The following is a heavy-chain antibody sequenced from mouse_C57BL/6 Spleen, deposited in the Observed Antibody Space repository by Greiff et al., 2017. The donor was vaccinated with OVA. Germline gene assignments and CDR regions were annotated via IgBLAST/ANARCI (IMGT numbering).Heavy chain of an antibody. CDR2: IRSKSNNYAT. Sequence: GGGLVQPKGSLKLSCAASGFSFNTYAMNWVRQAPGKGLEWVARIRSKSNNYATYYADSVKDRFTISRDDSESMLYLQMNNLKTEDTAMYYCVRRGYYGYYYAMDYWGQGTSVTVSS. D-gene: IGHD1-1*01. CDR3: VRRGYYGYYYAMDY. V-gene: IGHV10-1*01. J-gene: IGHJ4*01. CDR1: GFSFNTYA.